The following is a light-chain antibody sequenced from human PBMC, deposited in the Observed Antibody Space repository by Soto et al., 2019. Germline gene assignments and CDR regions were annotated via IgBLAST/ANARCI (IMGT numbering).Light chain of an antibody. CDR3: ISYTTSSTSYV. CDR1: SSDVRNYNL. Sequence: QSALTQPASVSGSPGQSITISCTGTSSDVRNYNLVSWYQQHPGKAPKLMIFEVSNRPSGVSNRFSGSKSGNTASLTISGLQTEDEADYYCISYTTSSTSYVFGTGTKVTVL. J-gene: IGLJ1*01. CDR2: EVS. V-gene: IGLV2-14*02.